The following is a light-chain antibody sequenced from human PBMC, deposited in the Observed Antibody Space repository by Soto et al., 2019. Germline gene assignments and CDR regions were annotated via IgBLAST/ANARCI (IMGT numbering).Light chain of an antibody. CDR1: SSDVGHTF. J-gene: IGLJ1*01. CDR3: SAYTSSTTLLV. CDR2: DVA. V-gene: IGLV2-14*03. Sequence: QSALTQPASVSGSPGQSITVSCTATSSDVGHTFVSWYQHHPGKAPKPLIYDVANRPSGVSTRFSGSRSGDTASLTISGLQAEDEADYFCSAYTSSTTLLVFGTGTKATVL.